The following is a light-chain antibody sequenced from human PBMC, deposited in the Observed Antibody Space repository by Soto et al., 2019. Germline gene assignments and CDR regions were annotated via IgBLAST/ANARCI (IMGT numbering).Light chain of an antibody. CDR1: QSVFYSSNNKNY. CDR2: WAS. J-gene: IGKJ1*01. Sequence: DIVMTQSPESLAVSLGERATINCKSSQSVFYSSNNKNYLAWYQQKPGQPPKLLIYWASTRESGVPDRFSGSGSGTDFTLTISSLQAEDVAVYYCQQYYSTRTFGQGTKVEIK. CDR3: QQYYSTRT. V-gene: IGKV4-1*01.